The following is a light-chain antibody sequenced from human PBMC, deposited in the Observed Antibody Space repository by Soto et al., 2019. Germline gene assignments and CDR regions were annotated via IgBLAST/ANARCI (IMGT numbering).Light chain of an antibody. CDR2: EVS. CDR3: AAWDDSLNSWV. V-gene: IGLV2-14*01. J-gene: IGLJ3*02. Sequence: QSVLTQPASVSGSPGQSITISCTGTSSDIGTYKYVSWFQHHPGKAPKLIIFEVSNRPSGISDRFSGSKSGTSASLAISGLKSEDEADYYCAAWDDSLNSWVFGGGTKLTVL. CDR1: SSDIGTYKY.